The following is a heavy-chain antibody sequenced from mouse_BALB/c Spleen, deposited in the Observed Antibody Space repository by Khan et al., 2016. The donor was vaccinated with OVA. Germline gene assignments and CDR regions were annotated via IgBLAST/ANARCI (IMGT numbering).Heavy chain of an antibody. V-gene: IGHV5-6-5*01. Sequence: EVQLVESGGGLVKPGGSLKLSCAASGFTFSNYGVSWVRQTPEKRLEWVASISSGDTTYYPDSVKGRFTLSRDNARNILYLQMSSLRSDDTAMYYCARDYWFAYWGQGTLVTVSA. J-gene: IGHJ3*01. CDR2: ISSGDTT. CDR1: GFTFSNYG. CDR3: ARDYWFAY.